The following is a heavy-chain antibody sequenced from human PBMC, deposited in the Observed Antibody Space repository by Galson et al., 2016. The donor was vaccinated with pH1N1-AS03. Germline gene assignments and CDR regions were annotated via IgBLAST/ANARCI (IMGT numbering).Heavy chain of an antibody. D-gene: IGHD1-26*01. CDR1: GYLFTNYW. V-gene: IGHV5-51*01. CDR2: IYTSDSDA. CDR3: ARHASPTILSYHFDS. Sequence: QSGAEVKQPGESLKISCKASGYLFTNYWIAWVRQMPGKGLEWMGNIYTSDSDARYSPSFQGPVTFSADQSTSTAYRHLTTLKAADSAIYYCARHASPTILSYHFDSWGRGTLVTVSS. J-gene: IGHJ4*02.